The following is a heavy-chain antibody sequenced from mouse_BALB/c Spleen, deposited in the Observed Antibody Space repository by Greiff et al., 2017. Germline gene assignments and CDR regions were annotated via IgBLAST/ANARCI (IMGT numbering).Heavy chain of an antibody. CDR3: ARDLSYDSYAMDY. Sequence: VQVVESGPGLVAPSQSLSITCTVSGFSLTGYGVNWVRQPPGKGLEWLGMIWGDGSTDYNSALKSRLSISKDNSKSQVFLKMNSLQTDDTARYYCARDLSYDSYAMDYWGQGTSVTVSS. CDR2: IWGDGST. J-gene: IGHJ4*01. CDR1: GFSLTGYG. V-gene: IGHV2-6-7*01. D-gene: IGHD1-1*01.